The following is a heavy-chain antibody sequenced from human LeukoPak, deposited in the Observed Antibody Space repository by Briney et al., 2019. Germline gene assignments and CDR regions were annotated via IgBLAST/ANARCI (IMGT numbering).Heavy chain of an antibody. D-gene: IGHD6-19*01. CDR1: GCTFTSYG. V-gene: IGHV1-18*01. CDR3: ARVSEYSSGWYFAYYYYGMDA. Sequence: ASVKVSCKASGCTFTSYGISWVRQAPGQGLEWMGWISAYNANTNYAQKLQGRVTMTTDTSTSTAYMELRSLRSDDTAVYYCARVSEYSSGWYFAYYYYGMDAWGQGTTVTVSS. CDR2: ISAYNANT. J-gene: IGHJ6*02.